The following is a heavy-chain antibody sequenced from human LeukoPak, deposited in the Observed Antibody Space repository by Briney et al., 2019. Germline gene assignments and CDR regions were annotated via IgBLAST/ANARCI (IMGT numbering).Heavy chain of an antibody. V-gene: IGHV3-20*04. CDR2: INWNGGST. J-gene: IGHJ6*03. CDR1: GFTFDDYG. D-gene: IGHD5-18*01. Sequence: RPGGSLRLSCAASGFTFDDYGMSWVRQAPGKGLEWVSGINWNGGSTGYADSVKGRFTISRDNAKNSLYLQMNSLRAEDTALYYCASLRDTLMASSTSMAVWAKGPTVTVS. CDR3: ASLRDTLMASSTSMAV.